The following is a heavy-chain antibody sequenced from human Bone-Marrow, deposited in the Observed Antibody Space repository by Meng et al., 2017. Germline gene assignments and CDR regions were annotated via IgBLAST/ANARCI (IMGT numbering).Heavy chain of an antibody. V-gene: IGHV4-4*02. CDR3: ARSRVRGVILSPLEFFQD. CDR1: GGSISTSNW. CDR2: IYHRGNT. Sequence: QVQLQESGPGLVKPSGTLSLTCAVSGGSISTSNWWSWGRQPPGKGLEWIGEIYHRGNTNYNPSLKSRVTISVDKSKNQISLRLSSVTAADTAVYYCARSRVRGVILSPLEFFQDWGQGTLVTVSS. D-gene: IGHD3-10*01. J-gene: IGHJ1*01.